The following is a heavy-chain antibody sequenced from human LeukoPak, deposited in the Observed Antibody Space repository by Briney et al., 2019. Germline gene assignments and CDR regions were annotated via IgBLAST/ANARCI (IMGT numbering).Heavy chain of an antibody. CDR2: ISSSSSHT. CDR3: ARDFSSSLDF. D-gene: IGHD6-13*01. Sequence: GGSLRLSCAASGFTFSDYYMSWIRQAPGKGLEWVSYISSSSSHTNYADSVKGRFTISRDNAKNSLYLQMNSLRAEDTAVYYCARDFSSSLDFWGQGTLVTVSS. CDR1: GFTFSDYY. J-gene: IGHJ4*02. V-gene: IGHV3-11*06.